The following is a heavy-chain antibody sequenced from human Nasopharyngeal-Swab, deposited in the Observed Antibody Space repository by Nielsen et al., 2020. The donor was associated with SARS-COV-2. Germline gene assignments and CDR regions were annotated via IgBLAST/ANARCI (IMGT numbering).Heavy chain of an antibody. CDR3: ARSRNYYYYMDV. CDR1: GFTGSSNY. J-gene: IGHJ6*03. CDR2: LYSGGNT. Sequence: GGSLRLSCAASGFTGSSNYMNWVRQPPGKGLEWISVLYSGGNTYYAGSVKGRFTISRDNSKSTLYLQMNNLRAEDTAVYYCARSRNYYYYMDVWGKGTMVTVSS. V-gene: IGHV3-66*01.